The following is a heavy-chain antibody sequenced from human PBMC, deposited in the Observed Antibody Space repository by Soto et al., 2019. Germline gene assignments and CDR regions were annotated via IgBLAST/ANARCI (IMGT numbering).Heavy chain of an antibody. D-gene: IGHD5-12*01. J-gene: IGHJ4*02. V-gene: IGHV5-51*01. CDR3: ARVGDRGYSGYLYYFDY. CDR1: GYSFTSYW. CDR2: IYPGDSDT. Sequence: GAEVKKPGESLKISCKGSGYSFTSYWIGWVRQMPGKGLEWMGIIYPGDSDTRYSPSFQGQVTISADKAISTAYLQWSSLKASDTAMYYCARVGDRGYSGYLYYFDYWGQGTLVTVSS.